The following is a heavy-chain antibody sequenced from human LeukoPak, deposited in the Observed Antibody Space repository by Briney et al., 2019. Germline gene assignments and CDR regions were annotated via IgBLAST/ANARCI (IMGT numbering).Heavy chain of an antibody. Sequence: KPSETLSLTCTVSGGSISSYYWSWIRQPPGKGLEWIGYIYYSGSTNYNPSLKSRLTISVDTSKNQFSLKLSSVTAADTAVYYCARADSGWCSLGYWGQGTLVTVSS. CDR2: IYYSGST. CDR1: GGSISSYY. V-gene: IGHV4-59*01. J-gene: IGHJ4*02. CDR3: ARADSGWCSLGY. D-gene: IGHD6-19*01.